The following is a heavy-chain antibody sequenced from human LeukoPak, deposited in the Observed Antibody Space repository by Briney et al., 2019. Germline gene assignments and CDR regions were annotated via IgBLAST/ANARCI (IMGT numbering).Heavy chain of an antibody. CDR2: IGTAGDS. J-gene: IGHJ5*02. CDR1: GVIFSNYD. V-gene: IGHV3-13*01. D-gene: IGHD6-13*01. CDR3: ASSPVYSSSWYAIDT. Sequence: PGGSLRLSCAASGVIFSNYDMHWVRQAAGKGLEWVSGIGTAGDSYYPGSVKGRFTISRENAKNSLYLHMNSLSAGDTAMYYCASSPVYSSSWYAIDTWGQGTLVTVSS.